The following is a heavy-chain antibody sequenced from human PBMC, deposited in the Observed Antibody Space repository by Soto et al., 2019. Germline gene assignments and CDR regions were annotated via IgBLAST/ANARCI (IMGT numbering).Heavy chain of an antibody. J-gene: IGHJ4*02. Sequence: EVQLVESGGGLVKPGGSLRLSCAASGFTFSSYSMNWVRQAPGKGLEWVSSISSSSSYIYYADSVKGRFTISRDNAKNSLDLQMNSLRAEDTAVYYCATQTRRGYCSGGSCYPDYWGQGTLVTVSS. V-gene: IGHV3-21*01. CDR3: ATQTRRGYCSGGSCYPDY. D-gene: IGHD2-15*01. CDR2: ISSSSSYI. CDR1: GFTFSSYS.